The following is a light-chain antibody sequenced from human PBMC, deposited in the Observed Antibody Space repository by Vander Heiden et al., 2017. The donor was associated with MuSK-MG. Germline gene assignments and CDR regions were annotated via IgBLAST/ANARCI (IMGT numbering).Light chain of an antibody. CDR3: QQSDSTPWT. J-gene: IGKJ1*01. CDR2: AAS. V-gene: IGKV1-39*01. CDR1: QTISNY. Sequence: DIQMTQSPSSLSSSVGDRVTITCRASQTISNYLNWYQQKPGEAPKLLIYAASTLQSGVPSRFSGSGSETDFTLTISRLQPGDFATYYCQQSDSTPWTFGQGTKVEI.